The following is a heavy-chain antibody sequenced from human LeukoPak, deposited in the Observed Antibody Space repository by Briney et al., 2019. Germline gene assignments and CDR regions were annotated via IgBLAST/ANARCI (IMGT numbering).Heavy chain of an antibody. D-gene: IGHD3-10*01. V-gene: IGHV4-34*01. Sequence: SETLSLTCAVYGGSFSGYYWSWIRQPPGKGLEWIGEINHSGSTNYNPSLKSRVTISVDTSKNQFSLKLSSVTAADTAVYYCASRRSRKLWFGELLMNWFDPWGQGTLVTVSS. CDR3: ASRRSRKLWFGELLMNWFDP. J-gene: IGHJ5*02. CDR1: GGSFSGYY. CDR2: INHSGST.